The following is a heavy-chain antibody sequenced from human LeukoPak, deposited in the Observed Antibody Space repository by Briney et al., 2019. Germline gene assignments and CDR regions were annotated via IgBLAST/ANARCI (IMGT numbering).Heavy chain of an antibody. D-gene: IGHD3-22*01. CDR2: IYYSGST. V-gene: IGHV4-59*01. CDR3: ARVSIVVDDAFDI. J-gene: IGHJ3*02. CDR1: GGSISSDY. Sequence: SSETLSDTCTASGGSISSDYWSWVRQLPGKGLDWIGYIYYSGSTNYNPSLKSRVTISVDTSKNQFSLKLSSVTAADTAVYYCARVSIVVDDAFDIWGQGTMVTVSS.